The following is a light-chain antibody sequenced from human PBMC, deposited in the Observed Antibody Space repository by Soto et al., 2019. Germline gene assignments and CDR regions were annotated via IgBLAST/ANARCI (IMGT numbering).Light chain of an antibody. V-gene: IGKV3-15*01. Sequence: EVVMTQSPATLSVSPGERAALSCRASQSVGSNLAWYQQKPGQAPRLLIYGASTRATGVPARFSGSGSGTEFTLTISSLQSEDFAVYYCQQYDNWPPITFGQGTRLEIK. CDR1: QSVGSN. J-gene: IGKJ5*01. CDR2: GAS. CDR3: QQYDNWPPIT.